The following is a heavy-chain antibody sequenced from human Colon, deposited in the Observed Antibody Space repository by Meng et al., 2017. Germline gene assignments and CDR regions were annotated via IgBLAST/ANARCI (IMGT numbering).Heavy chain of an antibody. CDR2: ISAYNGNT. CDR3: ERDRAYPRGGIAAERFDY. D-gene: IGHD6-13*01. J-gene: IGHJ4*02. Sequence: SVKVSCKASGYTFTSYGISWVRQAPGQGLEWMGWISAYNGNTNNAQKLQGRVTMTTDTSKSTAYMELRSLRSDDTDVNYCERDRAYPRGGIAAERFDYWGQGTLATVSS. V-gene: IGHV1-18*01. CDR1: GYTFTSYG.